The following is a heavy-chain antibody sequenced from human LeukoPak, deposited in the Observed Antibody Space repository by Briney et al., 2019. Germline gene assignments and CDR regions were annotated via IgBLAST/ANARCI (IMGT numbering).Heavy chain of an antibody. CDR1: GYSISSGYY. CDR2: ISQSGTT. D-gene: IGHD2-15*01. V-gene: IGHV4-38-2*02. J-gene: IGHJ4*02. CDR3: AREGSCSGGTCLDS. Sequence: SETLSLTCSVSGYSISSGYYWTWIRQPPGKGLEWIGSISQSGTTFNNPSLKGRITTSVDTSMNQFSLKLTSVTAADTAVYYCAREGSCSGGTCLDSWGRGTLVTVSS.